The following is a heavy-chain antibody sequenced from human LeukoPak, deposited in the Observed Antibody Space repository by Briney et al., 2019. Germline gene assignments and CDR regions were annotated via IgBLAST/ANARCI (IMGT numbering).Heavy chain of an antibody. CDR2: VYYTGRT. V-gene: IGHV4-59*08. D-gene: IGHD3-10*01. Sequence: PSETLSLTRTVSGGSLTGYYWSWIRQPPGKGLEWIAYVYYTGRTLYNPSLESRVTISVDTSKTQISLKLTSVTAADTAVYYCARHMSVSYDAFDLWGRGTPVTVSS. CDR3: ARHMSVSYDAFDL. J-gene: IGHJ3*01. CDR1: GGSLTGYY.